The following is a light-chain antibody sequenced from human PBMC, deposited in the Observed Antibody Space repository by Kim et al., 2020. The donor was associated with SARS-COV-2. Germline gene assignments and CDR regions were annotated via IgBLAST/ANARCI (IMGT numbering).Light chain of an antibody. CDR2: QDT. CDR1: KLGEKY. V-gene: IGLV3-1*01. J-gene: IGLJ2*01. Sequence: SYELTPPPSVSVSPGQTASITCSGDKLGEKYACWYQQKPGQSTVLVIYQDTKRPSGIPERFSGSNSGNTATLTISGTQAMDEADYYCQTWDSITVVFGGG. CDR3: QTWDSITVV.